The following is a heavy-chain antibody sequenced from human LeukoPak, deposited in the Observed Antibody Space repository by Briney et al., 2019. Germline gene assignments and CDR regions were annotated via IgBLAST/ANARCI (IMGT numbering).Heavy chain of an antibody. Sequence: ASVKVSCKASGYTFTSYYMHWVRQAPGQGLEWMGIINPSGGSTTYAQKFQGRVTMTRDTSTSTVYMELSSLRSEDPAVYYCAREYSSGWSFDYWGQGTLVTVSS. CDR1: GYTFTSYY. CDR2: INPSGGST. D-gene: IGHD6-19*01. CDR3: AREYSSGWSFDY. J-gene: IGHJ4*02. V-gene: IGHV1-46*01.